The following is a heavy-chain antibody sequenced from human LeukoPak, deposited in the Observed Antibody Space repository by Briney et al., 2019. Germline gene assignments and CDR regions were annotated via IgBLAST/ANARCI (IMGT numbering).Heavy chain of an antibody. CDR2: ISSGGTTI. V-gene: IGHV3-11*01. J-gene: IGHJ6*02. CDR1: GFRFSDYY. CDR3: NSGSYHYHGVDV. D-gene: IGHD1-26*01. Sequence: PGGSLRLSCAASGFRFSDYYVTWIRQAPGKRLEWVSYISSGGTTIYYADSVKGRFTISRDDATSSLYLQMNSLRSEDTAVYYCNSGSYHYHGVDVWGQGTTVTVSS.